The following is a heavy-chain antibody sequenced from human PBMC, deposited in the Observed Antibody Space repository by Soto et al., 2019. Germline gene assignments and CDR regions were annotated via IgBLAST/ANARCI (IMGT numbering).Heavy chain of an antibody. CDR1: GFTVSNNY. CDR2: INSGGST. D-gene: IGHD2-8*01. J-gene: IGHJ4*02. CDR3: ARDNRLGTNGHFHY. Sequence: PGGSLSLSCAASGFTVSNNYMTWVRQAPGKGLEWVSVINSGGSTYYADSVKGRFIVSRDNSKNTLYLQMNSLRAEDTAVYYCARDNRLGTNGHFHYWGQGSLVTVST. V-gene: IGHV3-53*01.